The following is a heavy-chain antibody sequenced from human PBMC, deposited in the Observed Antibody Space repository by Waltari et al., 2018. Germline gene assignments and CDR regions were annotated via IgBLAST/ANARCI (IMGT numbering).Heavy chain of an antibody. D-gene: IGHD3-22*01. V-gene: IGHV3-48*03. CDR3: ARGSDYYDSSGPDY. J-gene: IGHJ4*02. Sequence: EVQLVESGGGLVQPGGSLRLSCAAPVFTSSSYATNWVRQAPGKGLEWVSYISSSGSTIYYADSVKGRFTISRDNAKNSLYLQMNSLRAEDTAVYYCARGSDYYDSSGPDYWGQGTLVTVSS. CDR2: ISSSGSTI. CDR1: VFTSSSYA.